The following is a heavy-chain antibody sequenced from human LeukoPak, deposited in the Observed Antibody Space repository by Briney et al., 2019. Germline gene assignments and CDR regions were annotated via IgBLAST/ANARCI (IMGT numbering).Heavy chain of an antibody. D-gene: IGHD3-10*01. CDR3: ARDRGFGQADV. CDR1: GFTFSSYG. CDR2: IWYDGSNK. J-gene: IGHJ6*04. Sequence: GRSLRLSCVASGFTFSSYGMHWVRQAPGKGLEWVAVIWYDGSNKYYADSVKGRFTISRDSSKNTLYLQMNSLRAEDTAVYYCARDRGFGQADVWGKGTTVTVSS. V-gene: IGHV3-33*01.